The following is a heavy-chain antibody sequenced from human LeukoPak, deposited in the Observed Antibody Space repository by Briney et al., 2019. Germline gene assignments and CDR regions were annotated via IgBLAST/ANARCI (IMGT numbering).Heavy chain of an antibody. CDR1: GGSFSGYY. D-gene: IGHD5-18*01. V-gene: IGHV4-34*01. CDR3: ARGRYSYGSLEIFF. J-gene: IGHJ4*02. CDR2: INHSGST. Sequence: SETLSLTCAVYGGSFSGYYWSWIRQPPGKGLEWIGEINHSGSTNYNPSLKSRVTISVDTSKNQFSLKLSSVTAADTAVYYCARGRYSYGSLEIFFWGQGTLVTVSS.